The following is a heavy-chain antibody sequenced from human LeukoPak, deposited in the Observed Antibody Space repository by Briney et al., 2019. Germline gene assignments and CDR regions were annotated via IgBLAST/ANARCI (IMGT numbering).Heavy chain of an antibody. CDR1: GYTFTGSY. J-gene: IGHJ4*02. CDR2: INPNSGGT. Sequence: ASVKVSCKASGYTFTGSYMHWVRQAPGQGLEWMGWINPNSGGTNYAQKFQGRVTMTGDTSISTAYMELSRLTSDDTAVYFCARETYYSSGSVYNRIDYWGQGTLVTVSS. D-gene: IGHD3-10*01. CDR3: ARETYYSSGSVYNRIDY. V-gene: IGHV1-2*02.